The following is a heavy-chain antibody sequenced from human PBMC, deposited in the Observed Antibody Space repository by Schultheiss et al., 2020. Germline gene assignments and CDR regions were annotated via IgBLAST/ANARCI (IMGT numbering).Heavy chain of an antibody. D-gene: IGHD3-16*01. CDR2: IYYSGST. V-gene: IGHV4-59*08. Sequence: SETLSLTCTVSGGSISNSYWSWIRQPPGKGLEWIGYIYYSGSTNYNPSLKSRVTISVDTSKNHFSLKLSSVTAADTAVYYCAKFGADDAFDIWGQGTMVTVSS. CDR3: AKFGADDAFDI. J-gene: IGHJ3*02. CDR1: GGSISNSY.